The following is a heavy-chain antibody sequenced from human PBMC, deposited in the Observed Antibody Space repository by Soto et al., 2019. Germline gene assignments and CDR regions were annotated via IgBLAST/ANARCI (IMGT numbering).Heavy chain of an antibody. Sequence: SETLSLTCTVSGGSISSYYWSWIRQPPGKGLEWIGEINHSGSTNYNPSLKSRVTISIDTSKNQFSLKLSSVTAADTAVYYCARDPINAAFDYWGQGTLVTVSS. CDR1: GGSISSYY. V-gene: IGHV4-34*01. J-gene: IGHJ4*02. D-gene: IGHD6-25*01. CDR2: INHSGST. CDR3: ARDPINAAFDY.